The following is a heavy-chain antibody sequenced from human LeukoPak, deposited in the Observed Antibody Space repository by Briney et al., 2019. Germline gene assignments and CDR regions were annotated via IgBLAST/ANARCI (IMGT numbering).Heavy chain of an antibody. CDR2: INHSGST. D-gene: IGHD3-3*01. V-gene: IGHV4-34*01. CDR1: GGSFSGYY. CDR3: ARDNWRYDYYYYGMDV. Sequence: SETLSLTCAVYGGSFSGYYWSWIRQPPGKGLEWIGEINHSGSTNYNPSLKSRVTISVDTSKNQFSLKLSSVTAADTAVYYCARDNWRYDYYYYGMDVWGQGTTVTVSS. J-gene: IGHJ6*02.